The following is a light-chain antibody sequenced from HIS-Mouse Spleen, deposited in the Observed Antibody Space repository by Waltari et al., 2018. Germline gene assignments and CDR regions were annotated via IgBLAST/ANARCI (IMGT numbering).Light chain of an antibody. J-gene: IGLJ2*01. CDR2: EDS. Sequence: SYELTQPPSVSVSPGQTARITCSGDALPKKYAYWDQQKSGQAPVLGIYEDSKRPSGIPWGIPGSRPGKRDNFAISGGPVEDEGDHYRYPTDRKCNPRVFGGGTKLNVL. CDR1: ALPKKY. CDR3: YPTDRKCNPRV. V-gene: IGLV3-10*01.